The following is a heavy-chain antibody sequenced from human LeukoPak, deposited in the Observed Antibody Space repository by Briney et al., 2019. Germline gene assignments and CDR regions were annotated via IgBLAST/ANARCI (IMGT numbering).Heavy chain of an antibody. CDR1: GGSISSSSYY. D-gene: IGHD3-3*01. Sequence: SETLSLTCTVSGGSISSSSYYWGWIRQPPGKGLEWIGSIYYSGSTYYNPSLKSRVTISVDTSKNQFSLKLSSVTAADTAVYYCARATIFGVVNLPWFEPWGQGTLVTVSS. CDR3: ARATIFGVVNLPWFEP. J-gene: IGHJ5*02. V-gene: IGHV4-39*01. CDR2: IYYSGST.